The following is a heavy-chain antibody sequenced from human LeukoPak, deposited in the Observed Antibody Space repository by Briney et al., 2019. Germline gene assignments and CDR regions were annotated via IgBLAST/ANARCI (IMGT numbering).Heavy chain of an antibody. CDR3: ARRGGLNDAFDI. J-gene: IGHJ3*02. Sequence: GESLKISCKGSGNSFSNYWIGWVRQLPGRGLEWMGIIYPGDSDTRYNPSFQGQVTISADKSISTAYLQWSSLKASDTAMYYCARRGGLNDAFDIWGQGTMVIVSS. V-gene: IGHV5-51*01. D-gene: IGHD3-16*01. CDR2: IYPGDSDT. CDR1: GNSFSNYW.